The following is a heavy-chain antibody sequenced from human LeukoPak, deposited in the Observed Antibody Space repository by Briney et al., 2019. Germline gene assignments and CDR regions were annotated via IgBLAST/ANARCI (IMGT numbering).Heavy chain of an antibody. V-gene: IGHV1-2*02. D-gene: IGHD5-24*01. CDR3: ARVSGRDGYELIDY. CDR1: GYTFTGYY. J-gene: IGHJ4*02. Sequence: ASVKVSCKASGYTFTGYYMHWVRQAPGQGLEWMGWINPNSGGTNYAQKFQGRVTMTRDTSISTAYMELSRLRSDDTAVYYCARVSGRDGYELIDYWGQGTLVTVSS. CDR2: INPNSGGT.